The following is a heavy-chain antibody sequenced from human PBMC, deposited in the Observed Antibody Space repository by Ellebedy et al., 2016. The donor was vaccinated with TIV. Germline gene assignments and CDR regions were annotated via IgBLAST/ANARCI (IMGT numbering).Heavy chain of an antibody. CDR1: GGSISSYY. CDR3: ARGGPRIAVAGTSFDY. CDR2: IYYSGST. J-gene: IGHJ4*02. D-gene: IGHD6-19*01. V-gene: IGHV4-59*08. Sequence: MPSETLSLTCTVPGGSISSYYWSWIRQPPGKGLEWIGYIYYSGSTNYNPSLKSRVTISVDTSKNQFSLKLSSVTAADTAVYYCARGGPRIAVAGTSFDYWGQGTLVTVSS.